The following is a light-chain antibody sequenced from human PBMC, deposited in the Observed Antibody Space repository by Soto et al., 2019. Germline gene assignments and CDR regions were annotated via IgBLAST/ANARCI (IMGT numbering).Light chain of an antibody. CDR1: QGIYSW. CDR3: QQTNRFPLT. Sequence: DIVMTQSPSSVSAPVGDRVTITCRASQGIYSWLAWYQQKPGQAPKLLIYAASSLQSGVPSRFSGSGSGTDFTLTISSLQPEDFATYYCQQTNRFPLTFGGGTKVEIK. J-gene: IGKJ4*01. V-gene: IGKV1-12*01. CDR2: AAS.